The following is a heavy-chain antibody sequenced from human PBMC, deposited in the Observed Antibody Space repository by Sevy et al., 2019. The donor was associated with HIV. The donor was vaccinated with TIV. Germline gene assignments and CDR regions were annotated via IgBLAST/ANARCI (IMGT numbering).Heavy chain of an antibody. CDR1: GYTFTGYY. D-gene: IGHD2-2*02. V-gene: IGHV1-2*02. J-gene: IGHJ6*02. Sequence: ASVKVSCKASGYTFTGYYMHWVRQAPGQVLEWMGWINPNSGGTNYAQKFQGRVTMTRDTSISTAYMELSRLSSDDTAVYYCARVNGRGCSSTSCYTNGARYYGMDVWGQGTTVTVSS. CDR2: INPNSGGT. CDR3: ARVNGRGCSSTSCYTNGARYYGMDV.